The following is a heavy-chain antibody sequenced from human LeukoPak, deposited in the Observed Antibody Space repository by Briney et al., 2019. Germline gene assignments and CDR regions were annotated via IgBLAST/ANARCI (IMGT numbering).Heavy chain of an antibody. CDR2: IYYSGST. D-gene: IGHD3-22*01. CDR1: GGSISSGDYY. V-gene: IGHV4-30-4*01. CDR3: ASGYYYDSSGYYGTLDY. Sequence: TLSLTCTVSGGSISSGDYYWSWIRQPPGKGLEWIGYIYYSGSTYYNPSLKSRVTISVDTSKNQFPLKLSSVTAADTAVYYCASGYYYDSSGYYGTLDYWGQGTLVTASS. J-gene: IGHJ4*02.